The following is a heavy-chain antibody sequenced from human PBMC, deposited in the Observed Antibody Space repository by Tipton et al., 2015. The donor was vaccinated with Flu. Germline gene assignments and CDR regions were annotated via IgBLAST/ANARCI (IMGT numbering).Heavy chain of an antibody. CDR3: AIDDFGSSWYGY. D-gene: IGHD6-13*01. CDR1: GGSISTINYY. J-gene: IGHJ4*02. V-gene: IGHV4-39*07. Sequence: TLSLTCTVSGGSISTINYYWGWIRQTPGKGLEWIGSIYYSGSTFYNPSLKSRVTISLDKSTNQFSLRLSSVTAADTAIYYCAIDDFGSSWYGYWGQGSLVTVSS. CDR2: IYYSGST.